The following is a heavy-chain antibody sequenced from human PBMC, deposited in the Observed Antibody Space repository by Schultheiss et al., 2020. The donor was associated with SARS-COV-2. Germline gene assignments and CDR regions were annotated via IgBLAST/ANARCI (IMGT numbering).Heavy chain of an antibody. CDR2: IYHSGST. V-gene: IGHV4-34*01. CDR1: GGSFGGYS. CDR3: ARGDYGSGSSRTLMDV. Sequence: SETLSLTCAVYGGSFGGYSWSWIRQPPGKGLEWIGYIYHSGSTYYNPSLKSRVTISVDTSKNQFSLKLSSVTAADTAVYYCARGDYGSGSSRTLMDVWGQGTTVTVSS. D-gene: IGHD3-10*01. J-gene: IGHJ6*02.